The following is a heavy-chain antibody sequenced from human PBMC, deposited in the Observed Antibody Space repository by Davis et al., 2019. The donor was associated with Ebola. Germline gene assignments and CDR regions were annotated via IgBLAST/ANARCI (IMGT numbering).Heavy chain of an antibody. CDR1: GFTFSSFW. CDR3: ARHALSLGGRDFDY. CDR2: IKQDGSEK. D-gene: IGHD1-26*01. V-gene: IGHV3-7*01. Sequence: PGGSLRLSCAASGFTFSSFWMSWVRQAPGKGLEWVASIKQDGSEKYHVDSVRGRFTISRDNAKNSLYLQMNSLRAEDTAVYHCARHALSLGGRDFDYWGQGTLVAVSS. J-gene: IGHJ4*02.